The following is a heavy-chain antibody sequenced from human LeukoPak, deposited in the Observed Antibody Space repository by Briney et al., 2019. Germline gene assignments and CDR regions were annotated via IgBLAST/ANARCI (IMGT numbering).Heavy chain of an antibody. CDR2: IIPIFGVT. D-gene: IGHD3-10*01. J-gene: IGHJ6*03. CDR3: AKPYFYGSGSFKYNHYHMDA. Sequence: GSSVKVSCKASGDTFSSISITWVRQAPGQGLAWMGGIIPIFGVTDYAQEFQGRVTITADESTSTVYMELRGLRSDDTAVYYCAKPYFYGSGSFKYNHYHMDAWGKGTTVTVS. V-gene: IGHV1-69*01. CDR1: GDTFSSIS.